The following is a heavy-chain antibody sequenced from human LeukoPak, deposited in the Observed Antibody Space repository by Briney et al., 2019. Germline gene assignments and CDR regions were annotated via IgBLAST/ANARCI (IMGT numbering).Heavy chain of an antibody. J-gene: IGHJ4*02. D-gene: IGHD2-8*01. CDR2: INPSGGST. CDR1: GYTFTSYY. CDR3: ARAHSMNIVLMVYALNFDY. Sequence: ASVKVSCKASGYTFTSYYMHWVRQAPGQGLEWMGIINPSGGSTSYAQKFQGRVTMTRDTSTSTAYMELSSLRSEDTAVYYCARAHSMNIVLMVYALNFDYWGQGTLVTVSS. V-gene: IGHV1-46*01.